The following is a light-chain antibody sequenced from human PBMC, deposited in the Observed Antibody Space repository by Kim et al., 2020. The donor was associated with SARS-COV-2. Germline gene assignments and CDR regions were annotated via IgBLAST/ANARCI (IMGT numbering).Light chain of an antibody. Sequence: SAAVGDTVTITCRASQNINSWLAWYQQKPGKAPKFLIYDASDLRSGVPSRFRGRGSGTQFTLTISDLQPDDFATYYCQQYSTYSYSLGQGTKLEI. J-gene: IGKJ2*01. CDR1: QNINSW. CDR2: DAS. V-gene: IGKV1-5*01. CDR3: QQYSTYSYS.